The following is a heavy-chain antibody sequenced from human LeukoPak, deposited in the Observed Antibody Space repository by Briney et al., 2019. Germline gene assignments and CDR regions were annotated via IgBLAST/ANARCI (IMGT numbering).Heavy chain of an antibody. Sequence: ASVKVSCKASGGTFNNYAINWVRQAPGQGLEWMGGIIPIFGSSNYAQKFQGRVTTTADESTTTAYMELSSLRSEDTAVYYCARVTHTELSTWLDPWGQGTLVTVSS. V-gene: IGHV1-69*13. CDR1: GGTFNNYA. J-gene: IGHJ5*02. D-gene: IGHD5-18*01. CDR3: ARVTHTELSTWLDP. CDR2: IIPIFGSS.